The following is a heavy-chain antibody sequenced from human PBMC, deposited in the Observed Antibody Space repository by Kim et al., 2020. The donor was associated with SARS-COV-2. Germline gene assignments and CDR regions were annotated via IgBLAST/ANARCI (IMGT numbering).Heavy chain of an antibody. J-gene: IGHJ4*02. CDR3: ARGRAGYARN. CDR2: T. Sequence: TGYEQKYQGRVTMTRNTSISTAYMELSRLRSEDTAVYYCARGRAGYARNWGQGTLVTVSS. D-gene: IGHD5-12*01. V-gene: IGHV1-8*01.